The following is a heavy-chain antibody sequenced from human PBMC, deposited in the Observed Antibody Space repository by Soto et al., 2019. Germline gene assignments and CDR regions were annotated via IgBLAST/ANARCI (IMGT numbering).Heavy chain of an antibody. V-gene: IGHV4-31*03. CDR3: AGTRDTAMVFDY. D-gene: IGHD5-18*01. Sequence: QVQLQESCPGLVKPSQTLSLTCPVSGGSISSGGYYLSWIRQHPGKGLEWIGYIYYSGSTYYNTSLKSRVTIAVDTSKNQFSLKLSSVTAADTAVYYCAGTRDTAMVFDYWGQGTLVTVSS. CDR2: IYYSGST. CDR1: GGSISSGGYY. J-gene: IGHJ4*02.